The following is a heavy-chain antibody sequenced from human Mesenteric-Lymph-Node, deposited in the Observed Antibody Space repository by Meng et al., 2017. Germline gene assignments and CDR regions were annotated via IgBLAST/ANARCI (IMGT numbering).Heavy chain of an antibody. CDR2: ISGSGGVT. CDR3: AKDPNGDYIGAFDS. Sequence: GESLKISCAASGFTFSSYDMHWVRQATGKGLEWVSAISGSGGVTYYADSVKGRFTISRDNFKNTLYLQMNSLRVEDMAVYYCAKDPNGDYIGAFDSWGQGTMVTVSS. V-gene: IGHV3-23*01. D-gene: IGHD4-17*01. CDR1: GFTFSSYD. J-gene: IGHJ3*01.